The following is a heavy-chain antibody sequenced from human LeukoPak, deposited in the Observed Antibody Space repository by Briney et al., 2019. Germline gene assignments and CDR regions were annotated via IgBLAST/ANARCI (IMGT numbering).Heavy chain of an antibody. V-gene: IGHV3-7*03. D-gene: IGHD3-10*01. Sequence: GGSLRLSCVASGFTFSNYWMSWVRQAPGKGLEWVANTHGSEKYYVDSVKGRFTISRDNAKNSLYLQMNSPRAEDTAMYYCARETPYGSLTFDYWGQGTLVTVSS. CDR3: ARETPYGSLTFDY. CDR2: THGSEK. J-gene: IGHJ4*02. CDR1: GFTFSNYW.